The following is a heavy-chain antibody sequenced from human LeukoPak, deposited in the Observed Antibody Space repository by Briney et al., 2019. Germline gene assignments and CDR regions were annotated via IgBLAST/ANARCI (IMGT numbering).Heavy chain of an antibody. CDR2: ISIYNGNT. CDR3: ARITYDFWSGYYMPDDP. V-gene: IGHV1-18*01. D-gene: IGHD3-3*01. Sequence: GASVKVSCKASGYTFTNYVISWVRQAPGQGLEWMGWISIYNGNTDYAQKLRGRVTMTTDTSTSTAYMELRSLRSDDTAVYYCARITYDFWSGYYMPDDPWGQGTLVTVSS. CDR1: GYTFTNYV. J-gene: IGHJ5*02.